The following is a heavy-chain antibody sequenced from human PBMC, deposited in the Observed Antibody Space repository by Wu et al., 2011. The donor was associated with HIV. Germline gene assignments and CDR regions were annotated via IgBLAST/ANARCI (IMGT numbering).Heavy chain of an antibody. D-gene: IGHD2-8*02. J-gene: IGHJ5*02. Sequence: QVLLVQSGAEVKKPGSSVKVSCKTSGDSLTKYAFSWVRQAPGQGLEWMGGIIPNSGTTNYARKFQGRFTVTADTSTTTVHMELRSLRSEDTAVYYCATDPRSNHCTVTSCYVDGFDPWGQGTLVTVSS. CDR1: GDSLTKYA. CDR2: IIPNSGTT. V-gene: IGHV1-69*14. CDR3: ATDPRSNHCTVTSCYVDGFDP.